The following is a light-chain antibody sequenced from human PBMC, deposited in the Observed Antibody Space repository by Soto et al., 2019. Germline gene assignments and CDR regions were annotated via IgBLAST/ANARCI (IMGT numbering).Light chain of an antibody. Sequence: DIQMTQSPSTLSASVGDRVTISCRASQDISSWVAWYQQKPGRAPKLLISAASSLHSGVPRRFSGSGSGTDFSLIISSLQPEDFATYFCQQGDSFPFTFGGGTKVDIK. CDR1: QDISSW. CDR2: AAS. CDR3: QQGDSFPFT. J-gene: IGKJ4*01. V-gene: IGKV1-12*01.